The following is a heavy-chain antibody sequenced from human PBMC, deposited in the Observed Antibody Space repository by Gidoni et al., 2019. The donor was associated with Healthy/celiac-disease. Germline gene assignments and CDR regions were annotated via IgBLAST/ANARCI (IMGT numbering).Heavy chain of an antibody. CDR3: ARDGMTTDEKRDYYYGMDV. CDR2: ISYDGSNK. J-gene: IGHJ6*02. D-gene: IGHD4-4*01. Sequence: QVQLVESGGGVVQPGRSLRLSCAASGFPFTSYAMHWVRQAPGKGLEWVAVISYDGSNKYYADSVKGRFTISRDNSKNTLYLQMNSLRAEDTAVYYCARDGMTTDEKRDYYYGMDVWGQGTTVTVSS. V-gene: IGHV3-30*04. CDR1: GFPFTSYA.